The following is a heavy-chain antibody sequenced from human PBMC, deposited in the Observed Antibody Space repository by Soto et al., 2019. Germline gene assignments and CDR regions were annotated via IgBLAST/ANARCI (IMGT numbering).Heavy chain of an antibody. CDR3: ASRGSGSYYDY. V-gene: IGHV3-23*01. Sequence: EVQLLESGGGLVQPGGSLRLSCAASGFTFSSYAMRWVRQAPVKGLEWVSAISGSGDSTYYADSVKDRFTISRDNSKNTLYLQMNGRRAEDTAVYYCASRGSGSYYDYWGQGTLVTVSS. J-gene: IGHJ4*02. CDR1: GFTFSSYA. CDR2: ISGSGDST. D-gene: IGHD1-26*01.